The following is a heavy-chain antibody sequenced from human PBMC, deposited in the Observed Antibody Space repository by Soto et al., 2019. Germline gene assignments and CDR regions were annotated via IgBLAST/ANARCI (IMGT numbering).Heavy chain of an antibody. D-gene: IGHD1-1*01. Sequence: EVQLVESGGGLVKPGGPLRLSCAASGFSFSTSTMNWVRQAPGKGLEFVSSIGRTGIDRYYIDSVKGRFTISRDNAQNSLYLQMNSLRAEDTALYYCVCDDNRRYWGQGTLVTVSS. CDR3: VCDDNRRY. V-gene: IGHV3-21*01. CDR1: GFSFSTST. J-gene: IGHJ4*02. CDR2: IGRTGIDR.